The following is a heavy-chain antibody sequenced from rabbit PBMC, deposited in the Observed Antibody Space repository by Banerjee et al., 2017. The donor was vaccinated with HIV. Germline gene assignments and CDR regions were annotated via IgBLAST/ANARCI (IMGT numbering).Heavy chain of an antibody. CDR3: ARGGVGTTYPYGGMDL. CDR1: GIDFSSYYY. CDR2: IDTGSRGYT. D-gene: IGHD8-1*01. J-gene: IGHJ6*01. Sequence: QEQLVESGGGLVQPGGSLKLFCKASGIDFSSYYYMCWVRQAPGKGLEWIACIDTGSRGYTWYASWAKGRFTISKTSSTTVTLQMTSLTAADTATYFCARGGVGTTYPYGGMDLWGPGTLVTVS. V-gene: IGHV1S45*01.